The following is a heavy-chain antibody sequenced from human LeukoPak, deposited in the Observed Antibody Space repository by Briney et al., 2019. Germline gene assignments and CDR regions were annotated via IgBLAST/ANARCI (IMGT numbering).Heavy chain of an antibody. CDR1: GFTLSSYA. CDR2: VGGSGGST. J-gene: IGHJ4*02. D-gene: IGHD3-22*01. V-gene: IGHV3-23*01. Sequence: GGSLRLSCAASGFTLSSYAMNWVRQGPGKGLEWVSAVGGSGGSTYYADSVKGRFTISRDNSKNTLYLQMNSLRAEDTAVYYCAKGGYYDSSGYYWLYYFDYWGQGALVTVPS. CDR3: AKGGYYDSSGYYWLYYFDY.